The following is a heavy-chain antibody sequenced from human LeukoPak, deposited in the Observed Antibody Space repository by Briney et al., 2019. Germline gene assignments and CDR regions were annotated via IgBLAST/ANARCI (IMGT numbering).Heavy chain of an antibody. J-gene: IGHJ4*02. CDR1: GGSIRSYY. CDR3: ARLQATVTIHAYFDY. D-gene: IGHD4-17*01. V-gene: IGHV4-59*01. CDR2: IYYSGST. Sequence: TSETLSFTCTVSGGSIRSYYWSWIRQPPGKGLEWIGYIYYSGSTNYNPSLKSRVAISVDTSKNQFSLKLDSVTAADTAVYYCARLQATVTIHAYFDYWGQGTLVTVSS.